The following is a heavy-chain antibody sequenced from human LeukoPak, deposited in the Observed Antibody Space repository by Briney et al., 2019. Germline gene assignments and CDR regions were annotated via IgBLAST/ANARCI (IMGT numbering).Heavy chain of an antibody. Sequence: HPGGSLRLSCAASGFTFSSYDMSWVRQAPGKGLEWVSAISGSGGSTYYADSVKGRFTISRDNSQNKLYLTMNSLRAEDTAVYHCAKDEAHIVVVTAWAPSDYWGQGTLVSVSS. J-gene: IGHJ4*02. CDR3: AKDEAHIVVVTAWAPSDY. CDR1: GFTFSSYD. D-gene: IGHD2-21*02. V-gene: IGHV3-23*01. CDR2: ISGSGGST.